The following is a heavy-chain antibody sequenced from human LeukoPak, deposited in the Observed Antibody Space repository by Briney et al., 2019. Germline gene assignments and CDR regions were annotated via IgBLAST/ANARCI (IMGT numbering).Heavy chain of an antibody. CDR1: GFTFSSYA. J-gene: IGHJ4*02. Sequence: GGSLRLSCAASGFTFSSYAMHWVRQAPGKGLEWVAVISYDGGNKYFADSVKGRFSISRDNSKNTLYLQMNSLRAEDTAVYYCAKDSDTMIVKDWGQGTLVTVSS. CDR2: ISYDGGNK. D-gene: IGHD3-22*01. V-gene: IGHV3-30-3*01. CDR3: AKDSDTMIVKD.